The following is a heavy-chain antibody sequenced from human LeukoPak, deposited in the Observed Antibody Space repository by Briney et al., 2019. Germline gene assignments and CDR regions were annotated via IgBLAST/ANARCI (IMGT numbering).Heavy chain of an antibody. D-gene: IGHD4-17*01. CDR3: AKEIWPTVTTPGHTHFDY. CDR2: IRFDGGNN. Sequence: GGSLRLSCAASGFTFSTYGMHWVRQAPGKGLEWVAFIRFDGGNNYYADSVEGRFTISRDNPKNTLCLQMNSLRAEDTAVYYCAKEIWPTVTTPGHTHFDYWGQGTLVTVSS. CDR1: GFTFSTYG. J-gene: IGHJ4*02. V-gene: IGHV3-30*02.